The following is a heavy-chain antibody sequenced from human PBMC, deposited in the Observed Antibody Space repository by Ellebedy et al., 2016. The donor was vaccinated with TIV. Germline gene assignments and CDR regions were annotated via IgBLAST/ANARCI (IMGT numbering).Heavy chain of an antibody. D-gene: IGHD6-13*01. Sequence: GESLKISCAASGFTFSCCAMSWVRQAPGKGLEWVSVISNSGDTTYADSVKGSFTISRDNSKNTLYLQMNSLRAEDTAVYYCAKLGGIYTWYTEYWGQGTLVTVSS. J-gene: IGHJ4*02. CDR2: ISNSGDTT. V-gene: IGHV3-23*01. CDR3: AKLGGIYTWYTEY. CDR1: GFTFSCCA.